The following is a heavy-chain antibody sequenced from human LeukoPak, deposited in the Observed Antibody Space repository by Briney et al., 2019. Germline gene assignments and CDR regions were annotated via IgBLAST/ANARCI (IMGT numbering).Heavy chain of an antibody. CDR3: ARRPDSGSYKNFDY. CDR1: GDSISNYY. CDR2: IYTSGST. V-gene: IGHV4-4*07. Sequence: SETLSLTCTVSGDSISNYYWSWIRQPAGKGLEWIGRIYTSGSTNYNPSLKSRVTMSVDTSKNQFSLKLSSVTAADAAVYYCARRPDSGSYKNFDYWGHGTRVTVSS. J-gene: IGHJ4*01. D-gene: IGHD1-26*01.